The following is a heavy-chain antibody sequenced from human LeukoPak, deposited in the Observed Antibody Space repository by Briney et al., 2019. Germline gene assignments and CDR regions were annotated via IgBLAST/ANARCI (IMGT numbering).Heavy chain of an antibody. Sequence: SETLSLTCAVYGGSFSGYYWSWIRQPPGKGLEWIGEINHSGSTNYNPSLKSRVTISVDTSKNQFSLKLSSVTAADTAVYYCARYGYYGYYFDYWGQGTLVTVSS. CDR2: INHSGST. V-gene: IGHV4-34*01. D-gene: IGHD3-10*01. J-gene: IGHJ4*02. CDR1: GGSFSGYY. CDR3: ARYGYYGYYFDY.